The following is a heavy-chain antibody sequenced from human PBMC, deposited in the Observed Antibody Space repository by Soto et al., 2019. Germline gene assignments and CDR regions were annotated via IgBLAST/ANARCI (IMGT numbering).Heavy chain of an antibody. CDR1: GGPISSYY. J-gene: IGHJ4*02. D-gene: IGHD5-18*01. CDR2: IYYSGST. CDR3: ARAPGYSYASFDY. Sequence: SETLSLTCTVSGGPISSYYWSWIRQPPGKGLEWIGYIYYSGSTNYNPSLKSRVTISVDTSKNQFSLKLSSVTAADTAVYYCARAPGYSYASFDYWGQGTLVTVSS. V-gene: IGHV4-59*01.